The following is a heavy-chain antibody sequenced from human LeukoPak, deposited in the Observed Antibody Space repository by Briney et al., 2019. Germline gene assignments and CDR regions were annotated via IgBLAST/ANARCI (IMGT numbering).Heavy chain of an antibody. J-gene: IGHJ5*02. V-gene: IGHV3-23*01. CDR2: ISDSGGST. CDR1: GITLSNYG. Sequence: GGSLRLSCAVSGITLSNYGMSWVRQAPGKGLEWVAGISDSGGSTNYADSVKGRFTISRDNPKNTLYLQMNSLRAEDTAVYYCARDRPNNWFDPWGQGTLVTVSS. CDR3: ARDRPNNWFDP.